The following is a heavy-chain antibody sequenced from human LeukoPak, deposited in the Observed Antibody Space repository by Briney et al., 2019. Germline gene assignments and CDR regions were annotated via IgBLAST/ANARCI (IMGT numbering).Heavy chain of an antibody. CDR3: ARQGVTAAENNYFYYYMDF. CDR2: ITTYKGNT. D-gene: IGHD6-13*01. V-gene: IGHV1-18*04. CDR1: GYTFTDYY. Sequence: GASVKVSCKASGYTFTDYYMHWVRHAPGQGIEWMAWITTYKGNTNYAQKLQGRVTMTTGTSTSTAYMELRSLRSDDTAVYYCARQGVTAAENNYFYYYMDFWGKGTTVTVSS. J-gene: IGHJ6*03.